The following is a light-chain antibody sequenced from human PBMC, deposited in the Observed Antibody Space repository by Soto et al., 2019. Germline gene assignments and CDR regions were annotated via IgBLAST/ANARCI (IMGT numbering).Light chain of an antibody. CDR3: QQYNNLPRT. J-gene: IGKJ1*01. V-gene: IGKV3-15*01. CDR2: GAS. CDR1: QSVSNN. Sequence: EIVMTQSPATLSVSPGERATLSCRASQSVSNNLAWYQQKPGQAPRLLIYGASTRATGIPARFSGSGSGTDFTLTISSLQSEEFAVYYCQQYNNLPRTFGHGTKVEIK.